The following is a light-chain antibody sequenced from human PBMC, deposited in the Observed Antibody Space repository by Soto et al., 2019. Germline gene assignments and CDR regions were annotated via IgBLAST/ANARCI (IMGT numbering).Light chain of an antibody. V-gene: IGKV3-15*01. CDR2: GAS. CDR1: QSVSSN. Sequence: EIVMTQSPATLSVSPGERATLSCRASQSVSSNLAWYQQKPGQAPRLLIYGASTRATGIPARFSGSRSGTEFTLTISSLQSEDFAVYYCQHYNSFSPFSFTFGPGTKVDIK. CDR3: QHYNSFSPFSFT. J-gene: IGKJ3*01.